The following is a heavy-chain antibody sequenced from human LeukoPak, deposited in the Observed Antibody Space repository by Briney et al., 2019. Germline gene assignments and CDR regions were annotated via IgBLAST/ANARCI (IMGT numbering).Heavy chain of an antibody. V-gene: IGHV4-59*01. CDR3: ARGGSGSYLSTFDP. CDR1: GGSISRYY. CDR2: IYDSGST. J-gene: IGHJ5*02. Sequence: SETLSLTCTVSGGSISRYYWSWIRQPPGKGLEWIGYIYDSGSTNYNPSLKSRVTISVDPSRNQFSLNLSSVTAADTAMYYCARGGSGSYLSTFDPWGQGTLVTVSS. D-gene: IGHD3-10*01.